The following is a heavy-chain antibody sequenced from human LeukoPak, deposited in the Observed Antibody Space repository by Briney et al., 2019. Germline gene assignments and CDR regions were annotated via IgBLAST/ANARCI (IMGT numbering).Heavy chain of an antibody. J-gene: IGHJ5*02. D-gene: IGHD3-3*01. V-gene: IGHV5-51*01. Sequence: GESLKISCKGSGYSFTSYWIGWVRQMPGKGLEWMGIIYPGDSGTRYSPSFQGQVTISADKSISTAYLQWSSLKASDTAMYYCARGAYYDFWSGLYNWFDPWGQGTLVTVSS. CDR1: GYSFTSYW. CDR3: ARGAYYDFWSGLYNWFDP. CDR2: IYPGDSGT.